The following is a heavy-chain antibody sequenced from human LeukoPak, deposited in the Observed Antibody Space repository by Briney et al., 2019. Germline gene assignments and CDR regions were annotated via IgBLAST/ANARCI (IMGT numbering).Heavy chain of an antibody. CDR2: ISAYNGNT. CDR3: ARLQQLVTRGWFDP. Sequence: SVKVSCKASGYTFTSYGISWVRQAPGQGLEWMGWISAYNGNTNYAQKLQGRVTMTTDTSTSTAYMELRSLRSDDTAVYYCARLQQLVTRGWFDPWGQGTLVTVSS. CDR1: GYTFTSYG. D-gene: IGHD6-13*01. J-gene: IGHJ5*02. V-gene: IGHV1-18*01.